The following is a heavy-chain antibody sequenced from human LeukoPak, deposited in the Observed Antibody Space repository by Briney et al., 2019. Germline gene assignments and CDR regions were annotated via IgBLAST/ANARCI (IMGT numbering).Heavy chain of an antibody. J-gene: IGHJ6*04. CDR3: ARGEPYYYYYGMDV. Sequence: PGGSLRLSCAASGFTFDDYAMHWVRQAPGKGLEWVSGISWNSGSTSYADSVKGRFTISRDNAKNTLYLQMNSLRAEDTAVYYCARGEPYYYYYGMDVWGKGTTVTVSS. CDR1: GFTFDDYA. CDR2: ISWNSGST. V-gene: IGHV3-9*01. D-gene: IGHD1-14*01.